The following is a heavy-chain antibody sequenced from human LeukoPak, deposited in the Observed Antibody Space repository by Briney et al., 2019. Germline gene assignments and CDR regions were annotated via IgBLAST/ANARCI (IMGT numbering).Heavy chain of an antibody. Sequence: ASVKVSCKASGYTFTNYDINWVRQAPGQGLEWMGWINSNSADTNYAQNFQGRVTMTRDTSISTAYMELSRLRSDDTALYYCARIGISARGTNFHHWGQGTLVTVSS. CDR1: GYTFTNYD. J-gene: IGHJ1*01. D-gene: IGHD6-13*01. V-gene: IGHV1-2*02. CDR2: INSNSADT. CDR3: ARIGISARGTNFHH.